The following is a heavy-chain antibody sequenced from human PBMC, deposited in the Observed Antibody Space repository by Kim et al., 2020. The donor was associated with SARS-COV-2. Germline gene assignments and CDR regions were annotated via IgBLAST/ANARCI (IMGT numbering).Heavy chain of an antibody. Sequence: NTKYSQKFQGRVTITRDTSATTAYMELSSLRSEDTAVYYCARNVFPYFDYWGQGTLVTVSS. J-gene: IGHJ4*02. D-gene: IGHD3-10*01. V-gene: IGHV1-3*01. CDR2: NT. CDR3: ARNVFPYFDY.